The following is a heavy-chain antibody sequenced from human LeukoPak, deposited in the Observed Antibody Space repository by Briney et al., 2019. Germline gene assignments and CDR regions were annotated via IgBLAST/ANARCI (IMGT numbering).Heavy chain of an antibody. CDR3: ARSLLSAYYYYYMDV. CDR1: GGSISSSSYY. Sequence: SETLSLTCTVSGGSISSSSYYWGWIRQPPGKGLEWIGSIYHSGSTYYNPSLKSRVTISVDTSKNQFSLKLSSVTAADTAVYYCARSLLSAYYYYYMDVWGKGTTVTVSS. D-gene: IGHD3-16*01. V-gene: IGHV4-39*07. CDR2: IYHSGST. J-gene: IGHJ6*03.